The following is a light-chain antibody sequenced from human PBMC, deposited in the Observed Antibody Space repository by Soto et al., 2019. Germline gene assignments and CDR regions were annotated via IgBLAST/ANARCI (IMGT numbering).Light chain of an antibody. Sequence: EIVLTQSPATLSLSAGERAALACGASKGVSSYLASYQQKPGQAPRLLIYEASNRATGVPARFFGGGSCANVTLTISSLEPEDYAVYYYQQRSPCHPITVGQGTRLEI. CDR3: QQRSPCHPIT. V-gene: IGKV3-11*01. CDR1: KGVSSY. J-gene: IGKJ5*01. CDR2: EAS.